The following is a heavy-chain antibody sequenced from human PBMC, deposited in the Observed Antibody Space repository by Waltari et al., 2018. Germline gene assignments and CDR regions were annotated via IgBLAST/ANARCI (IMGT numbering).Heavy chain of an antibody. D-gene: IGHD6-13*01. J-gene: IGHJ6*02. CDR1: GGSISSYY. V-gene: IGHV4-59*01. CDR2: IYYSGST. CDR3: ARGTSSSWYSHYYYYGMDV. Sequence: QVQLQESGPGLVKPSETLSLTCTVSGGSISSYYWSWIRQPTGKGLEWIGYIYYSGSTNYNPSLKSRVTISVDTSKNQFSLKLSSVTAADTAVYYCARGTSSSWYSHYYYYGMDVWGQGTTVTVSS.